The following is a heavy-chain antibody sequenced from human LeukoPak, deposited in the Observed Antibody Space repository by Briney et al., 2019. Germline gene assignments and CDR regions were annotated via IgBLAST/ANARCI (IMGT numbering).Heavy chain of an antibody. CDR1: GYTFSNAW. CDR2: IKTKTEGGTT. D-gene: IGHD3-10*01. J-gene: IGHJ4*02. CDR3: ASYGSGSHDY. Sequence: PGGSLSLSCAASGYTFSNAWMNWVRQAPGKGLEWVGRIKTKTEGGTTDYAAPVKGRFTISRDDSKNTVYLQMNSLKTEDTAVYYCASYGSGSHDYWGQGALVTVSS. V-gene: IGHV3-15*01.